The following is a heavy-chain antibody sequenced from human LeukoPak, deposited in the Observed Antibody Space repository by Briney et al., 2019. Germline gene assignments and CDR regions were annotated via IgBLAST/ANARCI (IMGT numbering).Heavy chain of an antibody. V-gene: IGHV3-33*01. CDR1: GFTFSSYG. CDR3: ARDGYSSSWYFDY. Sequence: PGGSLRLSCAASGFTFSSYGMHWVRQAPGKGLEWVTVIWYDGSKKYYADSVKGRFTISRDNSKNTLYLQMNSLRVEDTAVYYCARDGYSSSWYFDYWGQGTLVTVSS. D-gene: IGHD6-13*01. CDR2: IWYDGSKK. J-gene: IGHJ4*02.